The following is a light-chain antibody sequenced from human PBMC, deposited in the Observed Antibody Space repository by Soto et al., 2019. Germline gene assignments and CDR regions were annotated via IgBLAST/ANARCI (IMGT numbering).Light chain of an antibody. J-gene: IGKJ1*01. CDR3: QQYTNYWT. Sequence: DIQMTQSPSTLSASVGDRVTITCRASQTINSCLAWYQQRPGKAPMLLIYRASSLQSGVPSRFSGSGSGTEFTLTISSLQPDDFATYYCQQYTNYWTFGPGTKVEIK. CDR1: QTINSC. CDR2: RAS. V-gene: IGKV1-5*03.